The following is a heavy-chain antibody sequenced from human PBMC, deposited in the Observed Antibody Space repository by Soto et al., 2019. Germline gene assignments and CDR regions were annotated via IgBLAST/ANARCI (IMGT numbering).Heavy chain of an antibody. CDR2: LYDLDGS. CDR1: GFTISGKKY. J-gene: IGHJ3*01. Sequence: DVQLVESGGGLIQPGESLRLSCAAFGFTISGKKYVAWVRQAPGKGLEWVSALYDLDGSFYAASVKGRFTTSSDSSKTTVYLQMNDLRPDDTGVYYCATWHEREHAYDVWGQGTTVTVSS. V-gene: IGHV3-53*01. CDR3: ATWHEREHAYDV. D-gene: IGHD1-1*01.